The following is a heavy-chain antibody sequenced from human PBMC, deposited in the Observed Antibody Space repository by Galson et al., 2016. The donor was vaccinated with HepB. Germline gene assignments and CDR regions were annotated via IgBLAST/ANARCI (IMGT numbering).Heavy chain of an antibody. D-gene: IGHD6-13*01. CDR1: GASVSSESYY. Sequence: CSVSGASVSSESYYWNWIRQPPGKGLEWIGYVFDSGRTNYNPSLKSRATISVDTSSNQFSLKLSFVTAADTAMYYCAREYTSSWSATYYYGMAVWGQGTTVTVSS. V-gene: IGHV4-61*01. CDR2: VFDSGRT. J-gene: IGHJ6*02. CDR3: AREYTSSWSATYYYGMAV.